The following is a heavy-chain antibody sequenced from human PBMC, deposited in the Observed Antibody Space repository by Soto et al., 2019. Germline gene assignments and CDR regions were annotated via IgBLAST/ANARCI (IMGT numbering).Heavy chain of an antibody. V-gene: IGHV4-4*02. CDR2: IYHSGGT. J-gene: IGHJ6*02. CDR3: ARGADDFWSGYTVLKAPMDV. CDR1: GVSISSNNW. Sequence: PSETLSLTCAVSGVSISSNNWWSWVRQPPGKGLEWIGEIYHSGGTNYNPSLKSRVTISVDKSKNQFSLRLTSVTAADTAVYYCARGADDFWSGYTVLKAPMDVWGQGTTVTVSS. D-gene: IGHD3-3*01.